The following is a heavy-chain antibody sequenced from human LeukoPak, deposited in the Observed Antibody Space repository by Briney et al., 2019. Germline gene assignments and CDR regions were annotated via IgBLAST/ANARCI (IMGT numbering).Heavy chain of an antibody. Sequence: GGSLRLSCAASGFAFSSYGFHWVRQAPGKGLEWVAVISNDGSSKYYADSVKDRFTISRDNSKNTLYLQMSSLRAEDTAVYYCAEDRSGLQSVSWGQGTLVTVSS. V-gene: IGHV3-30*18. D-gene: IGHD4-11*01. CDR1: GFAFSSYG. CDR2: ISNDGSSK. CDR3: AEDRSGLQSVS. J-gene: IGHJ4*02.